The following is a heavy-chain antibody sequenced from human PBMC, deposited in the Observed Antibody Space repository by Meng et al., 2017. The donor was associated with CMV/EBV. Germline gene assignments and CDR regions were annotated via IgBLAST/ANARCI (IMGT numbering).Heavy chain of an antibody. D-gene: IGHD5-18*01. J-gene: IGHJ4*02. CDR3: ARLNTALSQDY. CDR1: GGTCSRYA. Sequence: YGKDSGGTCSRYAISWVRKAPGQGLEWMGGIIPIFGTANYAQKFQGRVTITTDESTSTAYMELSSLRSEDTAVYYCARLNTALSQDYWGQGTLVTVSS. V-gene: IGHV1-69*05. CDR2: IIPIFGTA.